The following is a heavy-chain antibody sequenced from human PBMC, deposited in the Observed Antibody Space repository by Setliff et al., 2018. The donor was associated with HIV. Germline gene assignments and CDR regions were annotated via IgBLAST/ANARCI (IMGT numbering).Heavy chain of an antibody. J-gene: IGHJ4*02. V-gene: IGHV3-23*01. CDR1: GFTFSSYA. D-gene: IGHD3-16*01. CDR3: ARDAKGGIDY. Sequence: GGSLRLSCVVSGFTFSSYAMSWVRQAPGKGLEWVSIISGSGDGTYYADSVKGRFTISRDNSKNTLYLQMNSLRVEDTATYYCARDAKGGIDYWGQGTLVTVSS. CDR2: ISGSGDGT.